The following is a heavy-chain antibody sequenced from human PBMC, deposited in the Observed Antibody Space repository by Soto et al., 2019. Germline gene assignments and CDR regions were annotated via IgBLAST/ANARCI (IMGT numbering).Heavy chain of an antibody. CDR3: ARGDITIFGVVTDDAFDI. D-gene: IGHD3-3*01. CDR1: SYTFTSYG. V-gene: IGHV1-18*01. Sequence: ASVKVSCKASSYTFTSYGISWVRQAPGQGLEWMGWISAYNGNTNYAQKLQGRVTMTTDTSTSTAYMELRSLRSDDTAVYYCARGDITIFGVVTDDAFDIWGQGTMVTV. J-gene: IGHJ3*02. CDR2: ISAYNGNT.